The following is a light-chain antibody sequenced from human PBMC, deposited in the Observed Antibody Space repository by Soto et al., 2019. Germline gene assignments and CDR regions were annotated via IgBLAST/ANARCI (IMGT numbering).Light chain of an antibody. CDR1: QSVSSSY. CDR3: QQYGSSPLT. V-gene: IGKV3-20*01. J-gene: IGKJ4*01. Sequence: EIVLTQSPGTLSLSPGERATLSCRASQSVSSSYLAWYQQKPGQAPRLLIYGASSRVTGIPDRFSGSGSGTDFTLTIRRLEPEDFAVYYCQQYGSSPLTFGGGTKVDIK. CDR2: GAS.